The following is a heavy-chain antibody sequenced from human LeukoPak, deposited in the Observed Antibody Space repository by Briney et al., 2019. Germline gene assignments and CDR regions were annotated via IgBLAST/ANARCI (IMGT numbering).Heavy chain of an antibody. V-gene: IGHV3-48*01. J-gene: IGHJ1*01. CDR2: ISSSGSAT. D-gene: IGHD3-10*01. CDR1: GFTFSSYT. Sequence: GGSLRLSCAASGFTFSSYTMSWVRQAPGKGLEWVSYISSSGSATYHAGSVKGRFTISRDNAKNSLYLQLNSLRVEDTAVYYCARFQTLLWFGDPSGYFQHWGQGTLVTVSS. CDR3: ARFQTLLWFGDPSGYFQH.